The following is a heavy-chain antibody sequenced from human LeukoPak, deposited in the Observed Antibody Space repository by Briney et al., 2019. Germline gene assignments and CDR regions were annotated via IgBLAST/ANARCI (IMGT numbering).Heavy chain of an antibody. CDR2: TNHFGNT. CDR3: ARRGKLVYFGEDRGALSRHYFDY. J-gene: IGHJ4*02. Sequence: SETLSLTCAVYGGSFSGYYWNWIRQSPGKGLEWIGETNHFGNTNYNPSLKSRVTISVDTSKNQFSLRLRSVTAADTAVYYCARRGKLVYFGEDRGALSRHYFDYWGQGTLVTFSS. D-gene: IGHD3-10*01. V-gene: IGHV4-34*01. CDR1: GGSFSGYY.